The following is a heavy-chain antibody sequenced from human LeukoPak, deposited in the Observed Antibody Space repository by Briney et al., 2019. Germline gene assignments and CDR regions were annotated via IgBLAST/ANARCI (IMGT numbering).Heavy chain of an antibody. J-gene: IGHJ4*02. CDR3: AKAKSMIRGAPFDY. V-gene: IGHV3-33*06. CDR2: IWYDGSNK. D-gene: IGHD3-10*01. Sequence: GGSLRLSCAASGFTFSSAGMHWVRQAPGKGLEWVADIWYDGSNKYYAESVKGRFTISRDNSKNTLFLQMNSPGVEDTAVYYCAKAKSMIRGAPFDYWGQGTLVTVSS. CDR1: GFTFSSAG.